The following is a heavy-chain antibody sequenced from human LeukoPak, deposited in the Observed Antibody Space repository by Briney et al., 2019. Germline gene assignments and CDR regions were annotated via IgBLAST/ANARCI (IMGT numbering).Heavy chain of an antibody. J-gene: IGHJ5*01. CDR1: IFSFSTFG. Sequence: GGSLRLSCAASIFSFSTFGVHWVRQAPGKGLEWVAFIPYDGSDKYYADSVKGRFTVSRDNSRNTLYLQMNSVRLEDTAIYYCVKGGSISHNWFDSWGQGTLVTVSS. CDR2: IPYDGSDK. CDR3: VKGGSISHNWFDS. V-gene: IGHV3-30*02. D-gene: IGHD3-16*01.